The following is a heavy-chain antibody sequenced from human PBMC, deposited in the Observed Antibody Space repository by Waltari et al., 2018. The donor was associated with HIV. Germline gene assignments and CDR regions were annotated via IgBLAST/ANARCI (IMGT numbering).Heavy chain of an antibody. CDR2: ISWDGSNK. Sequence: QVQLVESGGGVGQRGRYLRLSRAPSGFTFHPYAMPWVRQAPGKGLEWVAVISWDGSNKHYADSVKGRCTISRDNSRNSLYLQMSSLRAEDTAVYYCGREGDYYDSSPFDYWGQGTLVTVSS. V-gene: IGHV3-30-3*01. CDR1: GFTFHPYA. D-gene: IGHD3-22*01. J-gene: IGHJ4*02. CDR3: GREGDYYDSSPFDY.